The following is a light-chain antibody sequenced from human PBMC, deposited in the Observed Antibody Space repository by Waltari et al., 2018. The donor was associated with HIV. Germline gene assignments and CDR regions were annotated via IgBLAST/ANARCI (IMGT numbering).Light chain of an antibody. CDR3: QQYYGAPQT. V-gene: IGKV4-1*01. CDR2: SAS. J-gene: IGKJ2*01. Sequence: DFVMTQSPHSLAVSLGERATLNCKSSRSLLSSSDNKNYLAWYQKKPGQPPKLLSSSASNRESGVPDRFSGSGSGTDFTLTISSLQPEDVAVYYCQQYYGAPQTFGQGTKVEIK. CDR1: RSLLSSSDNKNY.